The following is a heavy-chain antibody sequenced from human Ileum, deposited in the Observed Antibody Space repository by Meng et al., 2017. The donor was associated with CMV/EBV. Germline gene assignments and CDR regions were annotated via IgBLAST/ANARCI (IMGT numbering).Heavy chain of an antibody. D-gene: IGHD2-21*02. V-gene: IGHV4-39*07. Sequence: QMQLQESGPGLVKPSVTLSLTCTVSGGSISNGNFYWGWIRQPPGKELELIGSMFYRGNTYYNPSLRSRVTISLDTSKDQFSLRLTSVTGADTAVYYCARMTLYWYFDLWGRGSLVTVSS. CDR3: ARMTLYWYFDL. J-gene: IGHJ2*01. CDR1: GGSISNGNFY. CDR2: MFYRGNT.